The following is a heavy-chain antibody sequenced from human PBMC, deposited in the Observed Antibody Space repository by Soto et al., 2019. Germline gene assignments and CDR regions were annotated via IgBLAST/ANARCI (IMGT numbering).Heavy chain of an antibody. CDR2: MNLNSGDT. J-gene: IGHJ4*02. Sequence: QVQLVQSGAEVKKPGASVKVSCKASGYSFTSYDINWVRQATGQGLEWMGWMNLNSGDTGYVQKFQGRVTMTRDTSLSTAYMELSSLSSEDTAVFFCVRGPGGTGSHFDYWGQGTLVTVSS. CDR1: GYSFTSYD. V-gene: IGHV1-8*01. D-gene: IGHD3-16*01. CDR3: VRGPGGTGSHFDY.